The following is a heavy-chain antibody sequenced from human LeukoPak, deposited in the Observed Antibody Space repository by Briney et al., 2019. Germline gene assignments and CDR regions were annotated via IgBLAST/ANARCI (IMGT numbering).Heavy chain of an antibody. CDR3: ANLAASSVGDY. Sequence: GGPLRLSCAASGFTFSSYIKNWLRDAPGEGLEGFSSISSSSSYIYYADSVKGRLTISRDNAKNSLYMQMKSLRAEDTAVYYCANLAASSVGDYWGQGTLVTVSS. J-gene: IGHJ4*02. D-gene: IGHD6-25*01. V-gene: IGHV3-21*01. CDR2: ISSSSSYI. CDR1: GFTFSSYI.